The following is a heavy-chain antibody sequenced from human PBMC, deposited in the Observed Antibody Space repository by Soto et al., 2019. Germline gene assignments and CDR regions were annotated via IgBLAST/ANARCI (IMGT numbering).Heavy chain of an antibody. CDR3: ARSRSGAVADSFDF. D-gene: IGHD3-10*01. J-gene: IGHJ4*02. CDR2: ISRDGSNK. V-gene: IGHV3-30*04. CDR1: GFTFRSYA. Sequence: GSLRLSCAASGFTFRSYAIHWVRQAPGKGLEWVAVISRDGSNKYYVDSVKGRFTISRDNSKDTVYLQMNSLRDEDSAMFYCARSRSGAVADSFDFWGQGTLVTVSS.